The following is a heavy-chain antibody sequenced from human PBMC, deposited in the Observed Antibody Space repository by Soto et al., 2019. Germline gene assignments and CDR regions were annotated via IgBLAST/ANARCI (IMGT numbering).Heavy chain of an antibody. CDR1: GYTFTSYA. D-gene: IGHD6-19*01. V-gene: IGHV1-3*01. Sequence: ASVKVSCKASGYTFTSYAMHWVRQAPGQSLEWMGWINAGNGNTKYSQNFQGRVTITRDTSASTAYMELSSLRSEDTAVYYCARVVSSGWLSGDDAFDIWGQGTMVTVSS. CDR2: INAGNGNT. J-gene: IGHJ3*02. CDR3: ARVVSSGWLSGDDAFDI.